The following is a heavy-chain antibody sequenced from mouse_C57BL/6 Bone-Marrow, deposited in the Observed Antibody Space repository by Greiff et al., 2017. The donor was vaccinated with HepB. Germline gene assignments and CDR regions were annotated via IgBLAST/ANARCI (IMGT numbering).Heavy chain of an antibody. J-gene: IGHJ2*01. CDR2: IWSGGST. CDR1: GFSLTSYG. Sequence: QVQLQQSGPGLVQPSQSLSITCTVSGFSLTSYGVHWVRQSPGKGLEWLGVIWSGGSTDYNAAFISRLSISKDNSKSQVFFKMNSLQADDTAIYYCARNPPSKEVYYFDYWGQGTTLTVSS. V-gene: IGHV2-2*01. CDR3: ARNPPSKEVYYFDY.